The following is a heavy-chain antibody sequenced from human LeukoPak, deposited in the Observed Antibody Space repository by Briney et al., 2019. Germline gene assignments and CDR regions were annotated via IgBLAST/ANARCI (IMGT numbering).Heavy chain of an antibody. CDR1: GGSISRGGYS. J-gene: IGHJ4*02. V-gene: IGHV4-30-2*01. Sequence: PSETLSLTCAVSGGSISRGGYSWSWIRQPPGKGLEWIGYIYHSGSTYYNPSLQSRVTISVDRPKNQCFLKLSSVTAADTAVYYCARDCGGDCYYFDYWGQGTLVTVSS. CDR2: IYHSGST. D-gene: IGHD2-21*02. CDR3: ARDCGGDCYYFDY.